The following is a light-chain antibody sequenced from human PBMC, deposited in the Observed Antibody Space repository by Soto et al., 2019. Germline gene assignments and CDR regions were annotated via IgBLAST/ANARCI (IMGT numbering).Light chain of an antibody. CDR1: QSISSK. J-gene: IGKJ4*01. Sequence: EIELTQSPATLSVSPGERATLSCRASQSISSKIAWYQQKPGQAPRLLIYGASTRATGIPARFSGSVSGTEFTLTVSSLQSEDFAAYFCQQYSGWPLTFGGGTKVDIK. CDR3: QQYSGWPLT. V-gene: IGKV3-15*01. CDR2: GAS.